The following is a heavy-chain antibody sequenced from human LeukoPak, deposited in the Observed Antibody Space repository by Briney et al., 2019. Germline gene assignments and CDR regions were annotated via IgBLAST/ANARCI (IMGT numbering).Heavy chain of an antibody. J-gene: IGHJ4*02. CDR3: TREPQGVGNTWLDY. D-gene: IGHD4-23*01. V-gene: IGHV3-48*01. CDR1: AFTVSRYS. Sequence: GGSLRLSSAASAFTVSRYSMDWVRQAPGKGLEWVSYITSSSDTIYYADSVKGRFTISRDNAKNSLLLQMNTLRAEDTAANYFTREPQGVGNTWLDYWGQGTLVTVSS. CDR2: ITSSSDTI.